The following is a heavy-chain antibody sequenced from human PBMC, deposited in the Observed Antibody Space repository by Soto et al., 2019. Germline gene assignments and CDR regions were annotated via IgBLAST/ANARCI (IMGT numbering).Heavy chain of an antibody. CDR1: GFTFSSYE. CDR3: GREGPYCSYYYYGMGV. Sequence: EVQLVESGGGLVQPGGSLRLSCAASGFTFSSYEMNWVRQAPGQGLEWVSYISRSGSTIYYADPVKGRFTSTKDKAKNSLESELNGCRAEGRVVYYCGREGPYCSYYYYGMGVWGQGTTVTGFS. D-gene: IGHD1-26*01. CDR2: ISRSGSTI. V-gene: IGHV3-48*03. J-gene: IGHJ6*02.